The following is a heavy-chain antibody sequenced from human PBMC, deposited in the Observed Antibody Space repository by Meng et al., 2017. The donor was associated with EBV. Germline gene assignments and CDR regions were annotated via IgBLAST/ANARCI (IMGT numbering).Heavy chain of an antibody. CDR2: ISYDGSNK. D-gene: IGHD6-19*01. Sequence: VRVVECGGGVVQPGRSLGLSCAASGFPFSSYAMHWVRQAPGKGLEWVAVISYDGSNKYYADSVKGRFTISRDNSKNTLYLQMNSLRAEDTAVYYCARDPDSSGWYYFDYWGQGTLVTVSS. CDR1: GFPFSSYA. V-gene: IGHV3-30-3*01. CDR3: ARDPDSSGWYYFDY. J-gene: IGHJ4*02.